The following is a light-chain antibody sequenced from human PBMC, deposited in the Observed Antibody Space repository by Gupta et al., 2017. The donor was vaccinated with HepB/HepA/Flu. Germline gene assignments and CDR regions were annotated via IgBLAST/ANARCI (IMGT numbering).Light chain of an antibody. CDR3: CSYVGSRTVL. V-gene: IGLV2-23*02. CDR1: SSDVGSYNL. CDR2: EVS. Sequence: QSALPQPASVSGSPGQSITISCTGTSSDVGSYNLVSWYQQHPGKAPKLMIYEVSERPSGVSNRFFGSKSGNTASLTISGLQAEDEADYYCCSYVGSRTVLFGGGTKVTVL. J-gene: IGLJ2*01.